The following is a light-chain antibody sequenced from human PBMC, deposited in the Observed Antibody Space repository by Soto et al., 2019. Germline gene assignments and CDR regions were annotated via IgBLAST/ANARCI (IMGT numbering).Light chain of an antibody. V-gene: IGKV3-20*01. J-gene: IGKJ1*01. CDR3: QQYGSSPRT. CDR2: GAS. CDR1: QSVSSSY. Sequence: EIVLTQSPGTLSLYPGERATLPCRASQSVSSSYLAWYQQKPGQAPRLLIYGASSRATGIPDRFSGSGSGTDFTLTISRLEPEDFAVYYCQQYGSSPRTFGQGTKVDIK.